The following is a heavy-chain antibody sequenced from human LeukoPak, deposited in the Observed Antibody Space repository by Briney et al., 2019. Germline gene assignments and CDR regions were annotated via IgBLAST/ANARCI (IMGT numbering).Heavy chain of an antibody. V-gene: IGHV4-59*08. CDR3: ARHPCSGGSCYSIDY. CDR1: GGSISSYH. CDR2: IYYSGST. D-gene: IGHD2-15*01. Sequence: SETLSLTCTVSGGSISSYHWSWIRQPPGKGLEWIGCIYYSGSTNYNPSLKSRVTISVDTSKNQFSLKLSSVTAADTAVYYCARHPCSGGSCYSIDYWGQGTLVTVSS. J-gene: IGHJ4*02.